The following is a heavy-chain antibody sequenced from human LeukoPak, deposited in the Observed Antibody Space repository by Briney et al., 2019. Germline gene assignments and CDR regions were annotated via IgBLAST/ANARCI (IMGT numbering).Heavy chain of an antibody. CDR1: GGSISNRSYY. Sequence: PSETLSPTCTISGGSISNRSYYWGWIRQPPGKGLERIGSIYYSGSTYYNPSLKSRVTISVDTSKNQFSLRLNSVTAADTAVYYCARDLGYCSSTSCREDGDYWGQGTLVTVSS. J-gene: IGHJ4*02. CDR3: ARDLGYCSSTSCREDGDY. CDR2: IYYSGST. V-gene: IGHV4-39*02. D-gene: IGHD2-2*01.